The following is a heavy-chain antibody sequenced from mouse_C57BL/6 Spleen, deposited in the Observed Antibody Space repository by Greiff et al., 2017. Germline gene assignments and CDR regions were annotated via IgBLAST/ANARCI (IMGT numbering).Heavy chain of an antibody. D-gene: IGHD4-1*01. CDR3: ARSLGSYYAMDY. CDR2: IDPSDSYT. CDR1: GYTFTSYW. Sequence: QVQLQQPGAELVKPGASVKLSCTASGYTFTSYWMQWVKQRPGQGLEWIGEIDPSDSYTNYNQKFKGTATVTVDTSSSTAYMQLSSLTSEDSAVYYCARSLGSYYAMDYWGQGTSVTVSS. J-gene: IGHJ4*01. V-gene: IGHV1-50*01.